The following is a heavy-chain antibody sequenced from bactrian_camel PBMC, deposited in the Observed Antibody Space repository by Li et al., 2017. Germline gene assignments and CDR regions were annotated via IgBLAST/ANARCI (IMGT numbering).Heavy chain of an antibody. CDR3: AADSGDPLWLGCSGTDFTY. Sequence: HVQLVESGGGSVKAGGSLRLSCSISGDTDGTKCMGWFRQAPGKEREWVAQIYRHGDRMYYRDSVKGRFTISLDDAKSTVFLQMNSLKPEDTAMYYCAADSGDPLWLGCSGTDFTYWGKGTQVTVS. D-gene: IGHD1*01. CDR1: GDTDGTKC. CDR2: IYRHGDRM. V-gene: IGHV3-3*01. J-gene: IGHJ6*01.